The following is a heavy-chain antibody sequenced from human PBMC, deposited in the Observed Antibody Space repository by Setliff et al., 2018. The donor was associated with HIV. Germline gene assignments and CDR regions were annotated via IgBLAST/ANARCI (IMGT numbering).Heavy chain of an antibody. CDR1: GFTVSSNY. V-gene: IGHV3-53*01. D-gene: IGHD3-16*01. CDR3: ARGGITVGGYTLVGDRLWDH. CDR2: MYSGGST. Sequence: GGSLRLSCAASGFTVSSNYMSWVRQAPGKGLEWVSIMYSGGSTYYADSVKGRFTISRDNSKNTLYLQMNNLRVDDTAMYYCARGGITVGGYTLVGDRLWDHWGQGTPVTVSS. J-gene: IGHJ4*02.